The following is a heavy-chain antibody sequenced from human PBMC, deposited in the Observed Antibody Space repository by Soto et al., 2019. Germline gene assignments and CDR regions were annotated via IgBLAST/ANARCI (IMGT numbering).Heavy chain of an antibody. CDR3: ARGAYYYDSSGYRPPYYFDY. D-gene: IGHD3-22*01. Sequence: LQLQESGSGLVKPSQTLSLTCAVSGGSISSGGYSWSWIRQPPGKGLEWIGYIYHSGSTYYNPSLKSRVTISVDRSKNQFSLKLSSVTAADTAVYYCARGAYYYDSSGYRPPYYFDYWGQGTLVTVSS. CDR2: IYHSGST. V-gene: IGHV4-30-2*01. CDR1: GGSISSGGYS. J-gene: IGHJ4*02.